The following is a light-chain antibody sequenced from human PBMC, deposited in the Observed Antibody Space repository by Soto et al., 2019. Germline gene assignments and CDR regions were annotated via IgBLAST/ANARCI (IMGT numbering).Light chain of an antibody. CDR1: QSVSSN. CDR2: GAS. CDR3: PEYNKLPLT. Sequence: EIVLTQSTATLSVSPGERATLSCRASQSVSSNLAWYQQKPGQAPRLVIYGASTRATGIPARFSGSGSGTELTLNISRLQSEDFAVYYCPEYNKLPLTFRGGAKVEIK. V-gene: IGKV3-15*01. J-gene: IGKJ4*01.